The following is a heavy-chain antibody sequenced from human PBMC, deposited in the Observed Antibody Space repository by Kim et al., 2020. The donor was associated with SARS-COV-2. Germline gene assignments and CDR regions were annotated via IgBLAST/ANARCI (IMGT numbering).Heavy chain of an antibody. CDR1: GFTFSSYA. CDR2: ISGSGGST. Sequence: GGSLRLSCAASGFTFSSYAMSWVRQAPGKGLEWVSAISGSGGSTYYADSVKGRFTISRDNSKNTLYLQMNSLRAEDTAVYYCAKANYYYGSGSHVGGIFDYWGQGTLVTVSS. J-gene: IGHJ4*02. V-gene: IGHV3-23*01. D-gene: IGHD3-10*01. CDR3: AKANYYYGSGSHVGGIFDY.